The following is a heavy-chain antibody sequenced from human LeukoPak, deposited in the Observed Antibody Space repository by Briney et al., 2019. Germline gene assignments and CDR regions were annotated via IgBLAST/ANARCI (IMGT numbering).Heavy chain of an antibody. Sequence: SETLSLTCTVSGGSISSSSYYWGWIRQPPGKGLEWIGSIYYSGSTYYNPSLKSRVTISVDTSKNQFSLKLSSVTAADTAVYYCAKSRIAAAEGYYYGMDVWGQGTTVTVSS. CDR1: GGSISSSSYY. D-gene: IGHD6-13*01. CDR2: IYYSGST. V-gene: IGHV4-39*01. J-gene: IGHJ6*02. CDR3: AKSRIAAAEGYYYGMDV.